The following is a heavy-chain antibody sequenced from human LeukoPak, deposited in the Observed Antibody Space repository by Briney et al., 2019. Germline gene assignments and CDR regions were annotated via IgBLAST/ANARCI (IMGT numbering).Heavy chain of an antibody. CDR1: GFSFTNYW. Sequence: GESLKISCKASGFSFTNYWIGWVRQMPEKGLEWMGFIYFPDSDARYSPSFQGQVTISGDKSISTAYLQWSSLKASDTAMYYCARHALDPPWYIDLWGRGTLVTVSS. J-gene: IGHJ2*01. V-gene: IGHV5-51*01. CDR3: ARHALDPPWYIDL. CDR2: IYFPDSDA.